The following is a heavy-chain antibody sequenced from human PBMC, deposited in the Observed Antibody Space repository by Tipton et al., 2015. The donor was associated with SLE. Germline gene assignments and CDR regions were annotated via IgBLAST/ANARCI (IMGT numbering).Heavy chain of an antibody. J-gene: IGHJ3*02. V-gene: IGHV4-4*02. CDR1: GGSISRSHW. CDR3: ARDGPFYVFWSGVGAFDI. D-gene: IGHD3-3*01. CDR2: INHSGNT. Sequence: KPSGTLSLTCDVSGGSISRSHWWSWVRQPPGKGLEWIGEINHSGNTNFNPSLGSRVTMSVDTSKNQFSLMLRSVTAADTAVYYCARDGPFYVFWSGVGAFDIWGQGTMVTVSS.